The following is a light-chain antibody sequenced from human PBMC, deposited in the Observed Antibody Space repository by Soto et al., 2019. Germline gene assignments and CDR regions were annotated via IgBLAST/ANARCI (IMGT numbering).Light chain of an antibody. CDR1: QSVSSTY. CDR2: GAS. J-gene: IGKJ5*01. CDR3: QQYGSSPPIT. V-gene: IGKV3-20*01. Sequence: EIVLTQSPGTLSLSPGERATLSCRASQSVSSTYLAWYQQKPGQAPRPLIYGASSRATGIPDRFSGSRSGTDFTLTISRLEPEDFAVYYCQQYGSSPPITFGQGTRLEIK.